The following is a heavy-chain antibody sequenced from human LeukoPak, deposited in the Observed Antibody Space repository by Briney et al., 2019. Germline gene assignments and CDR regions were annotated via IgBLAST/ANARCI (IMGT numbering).Heavy chain of an antibody. D-gene: IGHD3-10*01. CDR2: FSHTGSP. CDR3: ARPRLLFGSGPILV. J-gene: IGHJ4*02. V-gene: IGHV4-34*01. CDR1: GASFSGYS. Sequence: NSSETLSLTCAISGASFSGYSWAWIRQPPGKGLEWIGEFSHTGSPIYNPSPKSRDNISIDTSKNQFSLRLPSVTAADTAVYFCARPRLLFGSGPILVWGRGTLVTVSS.